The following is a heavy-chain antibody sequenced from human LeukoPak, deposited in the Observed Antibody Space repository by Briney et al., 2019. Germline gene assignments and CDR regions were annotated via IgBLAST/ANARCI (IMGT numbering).Heavy chain of an antibody. D-gene: IGHD4-17*01. CDR1: GGTFSSYA. V-gene: IGHV1-69*05. CDR2: IIPIFGTA. CDR3: ARPRYGDYHWYFDP. Sequence: ASVKVSCKASGGTFSSYAISWVRQAPGQGLEWTGGIIPIFGTANYAQKFQGRVTITTDESTSTAYMELSSLRSEDTAVYYCARPRYGDYHWYFDPWGRGNLVTVSS. J-gene: IGHJ2*01.